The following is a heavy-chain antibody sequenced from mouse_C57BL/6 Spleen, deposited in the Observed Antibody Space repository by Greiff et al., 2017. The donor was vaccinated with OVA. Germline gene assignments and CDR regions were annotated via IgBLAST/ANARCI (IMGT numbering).Heavy chain of an antibody. V-gene: IGHV1-80*01. Sequence: VQLQQSGAELVKPGASVKISCKASGYAFSSYWMNWVKPRPGKGLEWIGQIYPGDGDTNYNGKFKGKATLTADKSSSTAYMQLSSLTSEYSAVYFCARGVITTVVAHWYFDVWGTGTTVTVSS. J-gene: IGHJ1*03. CDR2: IYPGDGDT. CDR1: GYAFSSYW. D-gene: IGHD1-1*01. CDR3: ARGVITTVVAHWYFDV.